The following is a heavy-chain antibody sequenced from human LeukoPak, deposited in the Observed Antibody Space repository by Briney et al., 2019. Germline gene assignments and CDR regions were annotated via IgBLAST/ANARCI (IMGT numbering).Heavy chain of an antibody. CDR2: ISSSSSYI. D-gene: IGHD4-17*01. Sequence: GGSLRLSCAASGFTFSSYSMNWVRQAPGKGLEWVSSISSSSSYIYYADSVKGRFTISRDNAKNSLYLQMNSLRAEDTAVFYCATTSMYGDYVAFAFAHWGQGTLVTVSS. V-gene: IGHV3-21*04. J-gene: IGHJ4*02. CDR3: ATTSMYGDYVAFAFAH. CDR1: GFTFSSYS.